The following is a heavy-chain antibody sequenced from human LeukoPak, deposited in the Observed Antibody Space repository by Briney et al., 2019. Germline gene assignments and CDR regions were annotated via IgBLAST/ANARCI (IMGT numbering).Heavy chain of an antibody. CDR2: ISSSSSYI. CDR1: GFTFSKYS. V-gene: IGHV3-21*01. Sequence: GGSLRLSCAASGFTFSKYSMNWVRQAPGKGLEWVSSISSSSSYIYDADSVKGRFTISRDNAKNSLYLQMNSLRAGDTAVYYCVRGTGYSAYDYDFDYWGQGTLVTVSS. D-gene: IGHD5-12*01. CDR3: VRGTGYSAYDYDFDY. J-gene: IGHJ4*02.